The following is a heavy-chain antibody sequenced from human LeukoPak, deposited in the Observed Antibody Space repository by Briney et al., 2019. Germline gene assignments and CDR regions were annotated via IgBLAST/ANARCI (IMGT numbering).Heavy chain of an antibody. J-gene: IGHJ4*02. Sequence: GGSLRLSCTASGFIVTNNYINWVRQAPGKGREWVSLVYSGGSTYYADSVKGRFTISRDNSKNMVYLQMNSLRAEDTAMYYCARDPPAVLIDTYGWGQGTLVTVSS. V-gene: IGHV3-66*01. CDR3: ARDPPAVLIDTYG. CDR1: GFIVTNNY. CDR2: VYSGGST. D-gene: IGHD2-8*01.